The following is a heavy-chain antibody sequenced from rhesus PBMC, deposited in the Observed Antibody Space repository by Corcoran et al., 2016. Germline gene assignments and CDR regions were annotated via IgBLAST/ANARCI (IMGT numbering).Heavy chain of an antibody. CDR2: IDPSDSDT. CDR1: GYSFTSYW. CDR3: AKGGSGYYYFDY. J-gene: IGHJ4*01. D-gene: IGHD3-28*01. Sequence: EVQLVQSGAEVKRPGESLKISCKTSGYSFTSYWISRVRQMPGKGLEWMWAIDPSDSDTRYSPSFQGQVTISADKSISTAYLQWSSLKASDSATYYCAKGGSGYYYFDYWGQGVLVTVSS. V-gene: IGHV5-2*01.